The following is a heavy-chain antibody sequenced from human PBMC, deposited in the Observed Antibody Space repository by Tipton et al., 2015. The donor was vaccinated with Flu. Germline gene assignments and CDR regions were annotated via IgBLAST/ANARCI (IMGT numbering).Heavy chain of an antibody. CDR2: IIPILGTE. D-gene: IGHD3-10*01. V-gene: IGHV1-69*13. CDR1: GYTFTGYY. CDR3: AVPTMTVFSSSRGY. J-gene: IGHJ4*02. Sequence: QLVQSGAEVKKPGASVKVSCKASGYTFTGYYMHWVRQAPGQGLEWIGGIIPILGTEDYAQKFQGRVTITADESTKTAYMELNSLISEDTAVYYCAVPTMTVFSSSRGYWGQGTLVTVSS.